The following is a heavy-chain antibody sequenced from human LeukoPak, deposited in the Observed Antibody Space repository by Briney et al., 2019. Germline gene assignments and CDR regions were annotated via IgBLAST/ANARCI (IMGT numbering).Heavy chain of an antibody. D-gene: IGHD3-22*01. CDR3: ALYYDSSPGYFDY. CDR2: MNPNSGNT. V-gene: IGHV1-8*01. J-gene: IGHJ4*02. CDR1: GYTFTSYD. Sequence: ASVKVSCKASGYTFTSYDINWVRQATGQGLEWMGWMNPNSGNTGYAQKFQGRVTMTRNTSISTAYMELSSLRSEDTAVYYCALYYDSSPGYFDYWGQGTLVTVFS.